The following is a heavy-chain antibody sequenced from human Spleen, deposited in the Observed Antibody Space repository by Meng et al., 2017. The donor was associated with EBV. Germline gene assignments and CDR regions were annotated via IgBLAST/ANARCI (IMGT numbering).Heavy chain of an antibody. CDR3: ARGTSRPSMYYFDY. V-gene: IGHV4-4*02. CDR1: GGSISSSNW. Sequence: VQLRGSGPGLVKPSGTLSLTCGVSGGSISSSNWWSWVRQSPGKGLEWIGEIYESGSTNYNPSLESRVTVSIDKSKNQFSLKLSSVTAADTAVYYCARGTSRPSMYYFDYWGQGTLVTVSS. CDR2: IYESGST. J-gene: IGHJ4*02. D-gene: IGHD6-13*01.